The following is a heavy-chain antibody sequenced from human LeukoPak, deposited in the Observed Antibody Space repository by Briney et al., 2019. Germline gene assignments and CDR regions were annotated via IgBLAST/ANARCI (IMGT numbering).Heavy chain of an antibody. D-gene: IGHD3-10*01. CDR1: GGSISSGDYY. V-gene: IGHV4-30-4*01. CDR3: ARGALYYSSGIEIKHDAFDI. Sequence: SETLSLTCTVSGGSISSGDYYWSWIRQPPGKGLEWIGYIYYSGRTYYNPSLKSRVTISVDTSKNQFSLKLSSVTAADTAVYYCARGALYYSSGIEIKHDAFDIWGQGTMVTVSS. CDR2: IYYSGRT. J-gene: IGHJ3*02.